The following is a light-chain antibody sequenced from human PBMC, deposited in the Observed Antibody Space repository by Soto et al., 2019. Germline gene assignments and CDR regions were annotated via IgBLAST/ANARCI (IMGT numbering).Light chain of an antibody. CDR3: QQYNSYWT. CDR2: DAS. CDR1: QRISSW. V-gene: IGKV1-5*01. Sequence: DLQMPQSPSTLSASVGDRVTITGRASQRISSWLAWYQQKPGKAPKLLIYDASSLESGVPSRFSGRGSGTEFTITISSLQPDDFATYYCQQYNSYWTFGQGTKVDIK. J-gene: IGKJ1*01.